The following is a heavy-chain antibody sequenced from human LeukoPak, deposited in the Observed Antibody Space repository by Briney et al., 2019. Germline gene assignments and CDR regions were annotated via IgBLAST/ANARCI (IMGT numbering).Heavy chain of an antibody. V-gene: IGHV3-21*01. CDR1: GFTFSSYS. Sequence: GGSLRLSCAASGFTFSSYSMNWVRQAPGKGLEWVSSISSSSSYIYYADSVEGRFTISRDNAKNSLYLQMNGLRAEDTAVYYCARAGYSNGSTEWGQGTLVTVSS. CDR3: ARAGYSNGSTE. CDR2: ISSSSSYI. D-gene: IGHD6-19*01. J-gene: IGHJ4*02.